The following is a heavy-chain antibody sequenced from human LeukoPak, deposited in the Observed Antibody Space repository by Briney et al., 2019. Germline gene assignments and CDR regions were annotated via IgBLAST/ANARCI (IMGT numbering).Heavy chain of an antibody. J-gene: IGHJ4*02. CDR2: IYSSGST. CDR3: ARENWRSKSIDFDS. Sequence: SETLSLTCTVSGGSISSYYWSWIRQPAGKGLEWIGRIYSSGSTNFNPSLKSRVTMSVDTSKNQFSLRLSSVTAADTAAYFCARENWRSKSIDFDSWGQGTLVTVSS. D-gene: IGHD6-6*01. CDR1: GGSISSYY. V-gene: IGHV4-4*07.